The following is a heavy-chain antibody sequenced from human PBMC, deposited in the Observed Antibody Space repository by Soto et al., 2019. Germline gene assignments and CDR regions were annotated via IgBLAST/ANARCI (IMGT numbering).Heavy chain of an antibody. D-gene: IGHD6-13*01. CDR1: AFTPTTTP. CDR2: IRGTASRT. J-gene: IGHJ4*02. V-gene: IGHV3-23*05. CDR3: ARGFSAGKGSPPDF. Sequence: GGSLRLSCAGSAFTPTTTPLSWVRQPPGKGLEWVTTIRGTASRTYYVDSVKGRFTISRDNSKNTLYLQMSSLRAEDTAVYYCARGFSAGKGSPPDFWGQGSLVTVSS.